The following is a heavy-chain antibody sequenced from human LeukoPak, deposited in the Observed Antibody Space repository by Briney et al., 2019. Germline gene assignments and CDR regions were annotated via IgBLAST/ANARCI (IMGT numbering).Heavy chain of an antibody. D-gene: IGHD3-10*01. CDR1: GFTFSSYA. J-gene: IGHJ4*02. CDR3: ARVNGSGSYYDY. V-gene: IGHV3-64*01. CDR2: ISNNGGTT. Sequence: PGGSLRLSCAASGFTFSSYAMHWVRQAPGKGLEYVSAISNNGGTTYYANSMRGRFTISRDNSKNTLYLQMGSLRAEDKAVYYCARVNGSGSYYDYWGQGTLVTVSS.